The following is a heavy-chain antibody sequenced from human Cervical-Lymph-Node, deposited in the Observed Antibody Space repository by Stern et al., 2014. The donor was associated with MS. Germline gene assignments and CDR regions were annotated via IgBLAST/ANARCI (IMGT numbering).Heavy chain of an antibody. CDR1: GGSLRSYY. CDR3: AREGGYCSGSRCYPFLDY. Sequence: QVQLQESGPGLVKPSETLSLTCTVSGGSLRSYYWNWIRQAPGKGLEWLGFIYHTGSVNYNPSLSSRVAMSVDTSKNQFSLTVSSVTAADTAVYYCAREGGYCSGSRCYPFLDYWGQGTLVTVSS. D-gene: IGHD2-15*01. V-gene: IGHV4-59*01. CDR2: IYHTGSV. J-gene: IGHJ4*02.